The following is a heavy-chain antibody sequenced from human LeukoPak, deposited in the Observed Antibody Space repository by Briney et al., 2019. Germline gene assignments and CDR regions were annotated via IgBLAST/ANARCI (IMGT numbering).Heavy chain of an antibody. V-gene: IGHV3-11*06. D-gene: IGHD4-17*01. CDR3: ASGDYGDSGY. CDR2: ISSSSSYT. Sequence: GGSLRLSCAAFGFTFSDYYMSWIRQAPGKGLEWVSYISSSSSYTNYADSVKGRFTISRDNAKNSLYPQMNSLRAEDTAVYYCASGDYGDSGYWGQGTLVTVSS. CDR1: GFTFSDYY. J-gene: IGHJ4*02.